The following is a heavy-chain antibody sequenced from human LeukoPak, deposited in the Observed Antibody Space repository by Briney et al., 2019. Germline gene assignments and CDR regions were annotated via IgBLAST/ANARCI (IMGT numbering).Heavy chain of an antibody. D-gene: IGHD6-6*01. CDR2: ISGSGGST. J-gene: IGHJ4*02. Sequence: GGSLRLSCAASGFTYSSYAVSWVREAPGQGLDWVSAISGSGGSTYYADSVKGRFTISRDNSKNTLYLQMNSLRAEDTAVYYCAKVKYSSSSSYFDYWGQGTLVTVSS. CDR3: AKVKYSSSSSYFDY. V-gene: IGHV3-23*01. CDR1: GFTYSSYA.